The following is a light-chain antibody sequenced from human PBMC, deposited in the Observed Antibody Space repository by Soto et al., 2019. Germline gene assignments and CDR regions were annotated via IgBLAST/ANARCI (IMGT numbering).Light chain of an antibody. J-gene: IGKJ2*01. CDR3: HQYNKFPLWP. V-gene: IGKV3-15*01. CDR2: CHX. CDR1: NTSGRN. Sequence: GRTKSKEPLVLSRGERAPLFXGASNTSGRNLSWYQQKAGKXTRTLXXCHXTRATGIPARFSGSGSGKEFSLTITSLRSADVALYYCHQYNKFPLWPFGQGTNVAIK.